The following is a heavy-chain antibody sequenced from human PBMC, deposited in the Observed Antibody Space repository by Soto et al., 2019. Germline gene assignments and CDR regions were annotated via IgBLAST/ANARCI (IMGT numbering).Heavy chain of an antibody. Sequence: SETLSLTCTVSGRSISSYYWNWIRQPPGKGLEWIGNVYYSGSTNYNPSLKSRVTISVDTSKNRFSLTLTSVTAADTAVYYCARDAGVGELQIDYWGQGTLVTVSS. V-gene: IGHV4-59*01. CDR3: ARDAGVGELQIDY. CDR2: VYYSGST. CDR1: GRSISSYY. J-gene: IGHJ4*02. D-gene: IGHD3-10*01.